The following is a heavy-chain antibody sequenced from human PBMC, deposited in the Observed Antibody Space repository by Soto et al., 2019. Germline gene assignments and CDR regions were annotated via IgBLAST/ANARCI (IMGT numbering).Heavy chain of an antibody. CDR2: INIYSSDA. CDR1: GYTFTDYG. Sequence: QVRLEQSGPEVKKTGASVKVSCKASGYTFTDYGISWVRQAPGQGLEWMGWINIYSSDANYAQSFQDRVTMTRDTSTNTVYMEMRTLRSDDTAVYYCARALYYYDNSGLAYWGQGTLVTVSS. CDR3: ARALYYYDNSGLAY. D-gene: IGHD3-22*01. J-gene: IGHJ4*02. V-gene: IGHV1-18*01.